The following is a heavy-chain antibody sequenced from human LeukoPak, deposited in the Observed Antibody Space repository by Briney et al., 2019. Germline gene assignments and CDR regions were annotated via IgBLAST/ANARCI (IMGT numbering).Heavy chain of an antibody. V-gene: IGHV1-3*01. D-gene: IGHD4-17*01. CDR3: AKARWTSTATTYYLDY. J-gene: IGHJ4*02. CDR1: GYTFTGYA. Sequence: ASVKVSCKASGYTFTGYAVQWVRQAPGQRLEWMGWINAGNGKTKYSQKFQGRVTIASDTSASTAYMELSSLRSEDTAVYYCAKARWTSTATTYYLDYWGQGTVVTVSS. CDR2: INAGNGKT.